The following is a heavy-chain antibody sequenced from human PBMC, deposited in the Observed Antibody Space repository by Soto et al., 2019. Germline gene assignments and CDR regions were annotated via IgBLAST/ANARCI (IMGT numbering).Heavy chain of an antibody. Sequence: VGSLRLSCAASGFTFSSYAMSWVRQAPGKGLEWVSAISGSGGSTYYADSVKGRFTISRDNSKNTLYLQMNSLRAEDTAVYYCAKADTYYYDSSGYYRYGAFDIWGQGTMVTVSS. J-gene: IGHJ3*02. CDR1: GFTFSSYA. D-gene: IGHD3-22*01. V-gene: IGHV3-23*01. CDR2: ISGSGGST. CDR3: AKADTYYYDSSGYYRYGAFDI.